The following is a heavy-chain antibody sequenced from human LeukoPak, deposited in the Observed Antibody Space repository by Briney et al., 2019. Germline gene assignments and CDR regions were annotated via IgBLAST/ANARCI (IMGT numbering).Heavy chain of an antibody. V-gene: IGHV1-2*02. D-gene: IGHD3-16*01. Sequence: ASVKVSCKASGYTFTGYYVHWVRQAPGQGLEWMGWINPNSGGTNYAQKFQGRVTITADKSTSTAYMELSSLRSEDTAVYYCANDYVWGQGTLVTVSS. CDR2: INPNSGGT. CDR3: ANDYV. J-gene: IGHJ4*02. CDR1: GYTFTGYY.